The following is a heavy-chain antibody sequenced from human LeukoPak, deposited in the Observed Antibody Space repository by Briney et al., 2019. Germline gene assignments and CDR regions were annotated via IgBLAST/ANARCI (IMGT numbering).Heavy chain of an antibody. CDR3: AQQRTLWQQLLDY. Sequence: GGSLRLSCAASGFTFSIYSMNWVRQAPGKGLEWVSSITSSSRYTYYADSVKGRFTISRDNSKNTLYLQMSSLRAEDTAVYYCAQQRTLWQQLLDYWGQGTLVTVSS. D-gene: IGHD6-13*01. CDR2: ITSSSRYT. J-gene: IGHJ4*02. CDR1: GFTFSIYS. V-gene: IGHV3-21*04.